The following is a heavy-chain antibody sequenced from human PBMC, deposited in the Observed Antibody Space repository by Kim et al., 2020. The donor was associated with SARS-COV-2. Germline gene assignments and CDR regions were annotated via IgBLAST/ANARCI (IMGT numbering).Heavy chain of an antibody. CDR2: IYYTWTT. D-gene: IGHD1-1*01. CDR1: GGSISSSRHY. Sequence: SENLSLTCTVSGGSISSSRHYWAWIRQPPGKGLEWIGSIYYTWTTDYNPSLKSRVTISLDTSKNEFSLKLNSVTAADTAVYYCVAYQYETTYDFWGQGTLVAVSS. J-gene: IGHJ4*02. V-gene: IGHV4-39*01. CDR3: VAYQYETTYDF.